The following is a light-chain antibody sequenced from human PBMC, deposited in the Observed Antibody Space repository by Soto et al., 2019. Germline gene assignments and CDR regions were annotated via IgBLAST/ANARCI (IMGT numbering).Light chain of an antibody. J-gene: IGKJ4*01. CDR1: QSVSSN. CDR2: VAS. V-gene: IGKV3-15*01. Sequence: EIVMTQSPATLSVSPGERATLSCRASQSVSSNLAWYQQKPGQTPKLLIYVASTTATGIPARFSGSGSGPEFTLTISSLQSEDFAVYYCQQYNVWPLPFGGGTKVEFK. CDR3: QQYNVWPLP.